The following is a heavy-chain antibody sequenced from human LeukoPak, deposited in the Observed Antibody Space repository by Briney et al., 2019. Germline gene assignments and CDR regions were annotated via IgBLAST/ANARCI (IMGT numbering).Heavy chain of an antibody. CDR2: IKQDGSEK. Sequence: GGTLRLSCAASGPTFSNYWMDWVRQAPGKGLEWVANIKQDGSEKNYVDSVKGRFIISRDNAKNSLYLQMNTLRDDGTAVYYCARDGFGTGSNWGQGTLVTVSS. J-gene: IGHJ4*02. CDR3: ARDGFGTGSN. CDR1: GPTFSNYW. D-gene: IGHD3-16*01. V-gene: IGHV3-7*03.